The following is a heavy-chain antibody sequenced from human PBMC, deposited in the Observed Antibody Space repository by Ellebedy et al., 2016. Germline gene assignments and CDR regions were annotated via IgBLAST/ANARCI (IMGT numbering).Heavy chain of an antibody. CDR1: GGAINNYV. CDR3: AGGAAQKYQVPGRFYYSYLDV. Sequence: SVKVSXKASGGAINNYVINWVRQAPGQGLEWIGGIMPIFGTPNHAQKFQGRVTITADELTTTAYMELSSLRSEDTAVYYCAGGAAQKYQVPGRFYYSYLDVWGNGTTVTVSS. J-gene: IGHJ6*03. CDR2: IMPIFGTP. V-gene: IGHV1-69*13. D-gene: IGHD2-2*01.